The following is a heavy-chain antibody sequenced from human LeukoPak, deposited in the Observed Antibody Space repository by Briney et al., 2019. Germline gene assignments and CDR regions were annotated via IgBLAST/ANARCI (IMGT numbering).Heavy chain of an antibody. CDR1: EYTFTSYY. D-gene: IGHD2-15*01. J-gene: IGHJ3*02. CDR3: ARGTLGYCSGGSCPHHDTFDI. CDR2: INPSGGST. V-gene: IGHV1-46*01. Sequence: GASVKVSCKASEYTFTSYYMHWVRQAPGQGLEWMGIINPSGGSTSYAQKFQGRVTVTRDTSTSTVYMELSSLRSEDTAVYYCARGTLGYCSGGSCPHHDTFDIWGQGTMVIVSS.